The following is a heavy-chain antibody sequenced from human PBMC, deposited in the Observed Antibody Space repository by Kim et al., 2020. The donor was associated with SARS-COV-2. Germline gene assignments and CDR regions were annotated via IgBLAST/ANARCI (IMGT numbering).Heavy chain of an antibody. CDR1: GFTFSGST. D-gene: IGHD2-15*01. CDR2: IRNKANRYAT. Sequence: GGYLRLSCAASGFTFSGSTIHWVRQASGKGLEWVGRIRNKANRYATAYAASVKGRFTISRDDSKNTAYLQMNSLKIEDTAVYFCRGGGASFAMDVWGQGTTVTVSS. J-gene: IGHJ6*02. CDR3: RGGGASFAMDV. V-gene: IGHV3-73*01.